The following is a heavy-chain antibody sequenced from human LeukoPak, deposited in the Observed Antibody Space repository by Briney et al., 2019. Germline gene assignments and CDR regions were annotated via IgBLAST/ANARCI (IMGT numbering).Heavy chain of an antibody. CDR2: IIPIFGTA. Sequence: PVKVSCKASGGTFSGYAISWVRQAPGQGLEWMGGIIPIFGTANYAQKFQGRVTITTDESTSTAYMELSSLRSEDTAVYYCARDSSWDNWFDPWGQGTLVTVSS. V-gene: IGHV1-69*05. CDR3: ARDSSWDNWFDP. D-gene: IGHD2-2*01. CDR1: GGTFSGYA. J-gene: IGHJ5*02.